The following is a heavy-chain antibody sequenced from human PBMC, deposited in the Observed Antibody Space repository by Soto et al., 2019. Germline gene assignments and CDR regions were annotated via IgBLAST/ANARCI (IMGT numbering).Heavy chain of an antibody. J-gene: IGHJ3*02. Sequence: ASVKVSCKASGYTFTSYAMHWVRQAPGQRLEWMGWINAGNGNTKYSQKFQGRVTMTTDTSTSTAYMELRSLRSDDTAVYYCATYSSGWLALDIWGQGTLVTVSS. CDR2: INAGNGNT. CDR3: ATYSSGWLALDI. V-gene: IGHV1-3*01. D-gene: IGHD6-19*01. CDR1: GYTFTSYA.